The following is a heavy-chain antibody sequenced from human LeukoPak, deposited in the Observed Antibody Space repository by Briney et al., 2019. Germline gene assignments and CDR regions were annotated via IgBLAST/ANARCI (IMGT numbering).Heavy chain of an antibody. CDR3: ARGVGRFLEWLVAAAMDV. CDR2: IKQDGNQR. J-gene: IGHJ6*02. D-gene: IGHD3-3*01. CDR1: EFTFSNYW. Sequence: GGSLRLSCVAFEFTFSNYWMSWVRQAPGKGLEWVANIKQDGNQRYYVDSVKGRFTISRDNSKNSLYLQMNSLRADDTAVYYCARGVGRFLEWLVAAAMDVWGQGTMVTVSS. V-gene: IGHV3-7*03.